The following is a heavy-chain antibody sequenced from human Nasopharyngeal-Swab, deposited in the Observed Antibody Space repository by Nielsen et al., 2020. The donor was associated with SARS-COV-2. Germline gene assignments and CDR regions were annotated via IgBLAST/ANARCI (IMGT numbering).Heavy chain of an antibody. V-gene: IGHV4-4*02. D-gene: IGHD3-22*01. CDR3: ARVGYYDSSGYL. CDR2: IYHSGST. Sequence: SETLSLTCAVSGGSISSSNWWSWVRQPPGKGLEWIGEIYHSGSTNYNPSLKSRVTISVDKSKNQSSLKLSSVTAADTAVYYCARVGYYDSSGYLWGQGTLVTVSS. J-gene: IGHJ4*02. CDR1: GGSISSSNW.